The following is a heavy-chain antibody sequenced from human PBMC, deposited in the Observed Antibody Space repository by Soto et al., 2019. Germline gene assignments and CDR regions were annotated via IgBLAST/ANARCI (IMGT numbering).Heavy chain of an antibody. J-gene: IGHJ4*02. CDR2: ISSSSGYI. CDR1: GFTFSSYS. V-gene: IGHV3-21*04. CDR3: AKERSSGWSFDY. Sequence: GGSLRLSCAASGFTFSSYSMNWVLQAPGKGLEWVSSISSSSGYIYYADSVKGRFTISRDNAKNSLYLQMNSLRAEDTAVFYCAKERSSGWSFDYWGQGTLVTVSS. D-gene: IGHD6-19*01.